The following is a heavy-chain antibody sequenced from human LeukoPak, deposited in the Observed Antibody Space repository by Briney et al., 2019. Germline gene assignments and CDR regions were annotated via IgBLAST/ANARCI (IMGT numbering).Heavy chain of an antibody. CDR3: ARFESTSGRGFDP. J-gene: IGHJ5*02. CDR2: IYHSGTT. Sequence: SETLSLTCAVSGYSISSGYYWGWIRQPPGKGLEWIGTIYHSGTTSYNPSLKSRVTISLDTSKNQFSLNLRSVTAADTAVYYCARFESTSGRGFDPWGQGTLVTVSS. CDR1: GYSISSGYY. D-gene: IGHD2-2*01. V-gene: IGHV4-38-2*01.